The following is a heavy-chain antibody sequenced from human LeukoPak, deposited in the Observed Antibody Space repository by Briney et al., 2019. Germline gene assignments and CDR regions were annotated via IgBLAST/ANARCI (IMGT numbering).Heavy chain of an antibody. D-gene: IGHD2-8*01. V-gene: IGHV4-38-2*02. CDR2: ISHSGST. CDR1: GYSISSGYY. J-gene: IGHJ4*02. Sequence: SETLSLTCTVSGYSISSGYYWGWIRQPPGKGLEWIASISHSGSTYYNPSLKSRVTISVDMSKNQFSLQLSSVTAADTAVYYCGRGERGVDYWGQGTLVTVSS. CDR3: GRGERGVDY.